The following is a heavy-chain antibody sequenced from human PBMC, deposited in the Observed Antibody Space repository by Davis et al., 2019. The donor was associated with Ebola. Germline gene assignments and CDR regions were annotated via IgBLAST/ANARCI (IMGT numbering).Heavy chain of an antibody. V-gene: IGHV3-9*01. CDR3: AKDSSSRHLSWFDP. Sequence: SLKISCAASGFTFSSYWMHWVRQAPGKGLEWVSGISWNSGSIGYADSVKGRFTISRDNAKNSLYLQMNSLRAEDTALYYCAKDSSSRHLSWFDPWGQGTLVTVSS. D-gene: IGHD6-13*01. CDR2: ISWNSGSI. J-gene: IGHJ5*02. CDR1: GFTFSSYW.